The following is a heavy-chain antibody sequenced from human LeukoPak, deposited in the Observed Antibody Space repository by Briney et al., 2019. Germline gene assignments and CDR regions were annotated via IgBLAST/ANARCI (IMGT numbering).Heavy chain of an antibody. V-gene: IGHV4-4*07. D-gene: IGHD5-18*01. J-gene: IGHJ6*02. CDR3: ARDGYSSYYYYGMDV. CDR1: GGSISSYY. CDR2: IYTSGST. Sequence: SETLSLTCTVSGGSISSYYWSWIRQPAGKGLEWIGRIYTSGSTNYYPSLKSRVTMSVDTSKNQFSLKLSSVTAADTAVYYCARDGYSSYYYYGMDVWGQGTTVTVSS.